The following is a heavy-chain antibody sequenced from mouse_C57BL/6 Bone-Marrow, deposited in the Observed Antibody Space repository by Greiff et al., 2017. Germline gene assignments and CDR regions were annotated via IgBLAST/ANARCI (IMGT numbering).Heavy chain of an antibody. CDR3: GRGGGDMVTTRGFAY. V-gene: IGHV1-78*01. J-gene: IGHJ3*01. D-gene: IGHD2-2*01. CDR2: IYPRDGST. CDR1: GYTFTDHT. Sequence: QVQLQQSDAELVKPGASVKISCKVSGYTFTDHTIHWMKQRPEQGLEWIGYIYPRDGSTKYNEKFKGKATLTADKSSSTAYMQRNSLTSEDSAVYFGGRGGGDMVTTRGFAYWGQGTLVTVSA.